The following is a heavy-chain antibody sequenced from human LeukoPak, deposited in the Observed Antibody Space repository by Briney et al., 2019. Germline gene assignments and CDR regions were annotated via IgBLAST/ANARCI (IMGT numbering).Heavy chain of an antibody. J-gene: IGHJ4*02. CDR2: IFGNGAST. V-gene: IGHV3-23*01. Sequence: VGALRLSCTASGFTFRDDAMSWGRRAPGGGVEWGSLIFGNGASTYYEDSVKGRFTISRDTSKNTLYLQMTSLRGEDTAVYYCAKFNGWEVRDYYFDYWGQGTQVTVSS. CDR3: AKFNGWEVRDYYFDY. CDR1: GFTFRDDA. D-gene: IGHD6-19*01.